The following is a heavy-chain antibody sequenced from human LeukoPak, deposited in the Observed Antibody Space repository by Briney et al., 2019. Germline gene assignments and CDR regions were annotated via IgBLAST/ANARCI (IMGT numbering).Heavy chain of an antibody. CDR2: IYTNGST. Sequence: PSETLSLTCTVSGGSISSYSWTWIRQPAGKGLEWIGRIYTNGSTNYNPSLKSRVTMSVDTSKNQFSLKLISVTAADTAVYYCARGYCSGGSCYSSHWYFDLWGRGTLVTVSS. CDR1: GGSISSYS. J-gene: IGHJ2*01. D-gene: IGHD2-15*01. V-gene: IGHV4-4*07. CDR3: ARGYCSGGSCYSSHWYFDL.